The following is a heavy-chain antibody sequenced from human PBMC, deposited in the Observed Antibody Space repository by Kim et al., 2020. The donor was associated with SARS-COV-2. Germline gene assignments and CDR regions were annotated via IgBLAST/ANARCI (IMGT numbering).Heavy chain of an antibody. CDR2: ISYDGSNK. CDR3: ARDGYSSGRDSVEYYYY. D-gene: IGHD6-19*01. Sequence: GGSLRLSCAASGFTFTTSAMHWVRQAPGKGLEWVAVISYDGSNKYYADSVKGRFTISRDNSKNTLYLQMNSLRAEDTAVYYCARDGYSSGRDSVEYYYY. CDR1: GFTFTTSA. J-gene: IGHJ6*01. V-gene: IGHV3-30*03.